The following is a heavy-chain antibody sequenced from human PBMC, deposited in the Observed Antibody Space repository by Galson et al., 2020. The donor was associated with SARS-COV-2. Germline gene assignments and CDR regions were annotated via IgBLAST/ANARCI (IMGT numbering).Heavy chain of an antibody. CDR2: ISSGSSYI. CDR1: GFPFDMHT. J-gene: IGHJ3*01. Sequence: GESLKISCAASGFPFDMHTMSWVRQAPGKGLEWVSFISSGSSYIYYADSVRGRFTISRDNAKNSVSLQMNSLRAEDTALYFCARQYDGRSQDGFDVWGQGTMVTVSS. V-gene: IGHV3-21*01. CDR3: ARQYDGRSQDGFDV. D-gene: IGHD1-26*01.